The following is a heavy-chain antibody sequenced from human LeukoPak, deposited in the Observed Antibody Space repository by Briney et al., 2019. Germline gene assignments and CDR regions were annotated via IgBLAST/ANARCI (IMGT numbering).Heavy chain of an antibody. V-gene: IGHV3-48*01. CDR2: ISSSGTI. J-gene: IGHJ6*03. CDR3: ARDPADDYYYYYMDV. Sequence: AGGYLRLSCAASGLTFSSYSMNWVRQAPGKGLEWVSYISSSGTIYYADSVKGRFTISRDNAKNSLYLQMNSLRAEDTAVYYCARDPADDYYYYYMDVWGKGTTVTVSS. CDR1: GLTFSSYS.